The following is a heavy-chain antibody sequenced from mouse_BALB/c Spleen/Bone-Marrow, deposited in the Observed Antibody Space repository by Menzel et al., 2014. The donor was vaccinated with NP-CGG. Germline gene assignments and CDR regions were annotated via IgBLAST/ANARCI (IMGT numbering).Heavy chain of an antibody. D-gene: IGHD2-4*01. CDR3: ATMITDWYFDV. V-gene: IGHV14-3*02. CDR2: IDPANGNT. Sequence: EVQRVESGAELVKPGASVKLSCTASGFNIKDTYMHWVKQRPEQGLEWIGRIDPANGNTKYDSKFQGKATITADTSSNTAYLQLSSLTSEDTAVYYCATMITDWYFDVWGAATTVTVSS. J-gene: IGHJ1*01. CDR1: GFNIKDTY.